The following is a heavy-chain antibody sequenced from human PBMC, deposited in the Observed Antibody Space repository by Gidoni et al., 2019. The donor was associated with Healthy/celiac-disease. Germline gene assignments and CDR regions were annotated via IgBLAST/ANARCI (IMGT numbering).Heavy chain of an antibody. CDR1: GFTFDDYT. V-gene: IGHV3-43*01. CDR2: ISWDGGST. J-gene: IGHJ4*02. CDR3: AKDSSRGVVPAAEFDY. D-gene: IGHD2-2*01. Sequence: EVQLVESGGVVVQPGGSLRLSCAASGFTFDDYTMHWVRQAPGKGLEWVSLISWDGGSTYYADSVKGRFTISRDNSKNSLYLQMNSLRTEDTALYYCAKDSSRGVVPAAEFDYWGQGTLVTVSS.